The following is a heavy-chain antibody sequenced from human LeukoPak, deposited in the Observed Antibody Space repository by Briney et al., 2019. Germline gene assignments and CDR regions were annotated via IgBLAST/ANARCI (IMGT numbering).Heavy chain of an antibody. J-gene: IGHJ4*02. CDR2: ISGSTGST. CDR1: GFTFNNYA. V-gene: IGHV3-23*01. CDR3: AKPRYCSGGSCYFDY. D-gene: IGHD2-15*01. Sequence: PGGSLRLSCAASGFTFNNYAMSWVRQAPGKGLEWVSTISGSTGSTSYADSVKGRFTISRDNSKNTLYLQMNSLRAEDTAVYYCAKPRYCSGGSCYFDYWGQGTQVTVSS.